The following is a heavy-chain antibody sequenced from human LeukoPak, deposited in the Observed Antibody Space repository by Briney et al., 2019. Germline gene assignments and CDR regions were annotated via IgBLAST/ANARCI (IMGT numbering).Heavy chain of an antibody. D-gene: IGHD3-10*01. CDR2: ISYDGSNK. J-gene: IGHJ4*02. V-gene: IGHV3-30*04. CDR3: ARDTAVRGFDY. Sequence: PGRSLRLSYAATGFTFSSYAMHRARQAPGKGLEWVAVISYDGSNKYYADSVKGRFTISRDNSKNTLYLQMNSLRAEDTAVYYCARDTAVRGFDYWGQGTLVTVSS. CDR1: GFTFSSYA.